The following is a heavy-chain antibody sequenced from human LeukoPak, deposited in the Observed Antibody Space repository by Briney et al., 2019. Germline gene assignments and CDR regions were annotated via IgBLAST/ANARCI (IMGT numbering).Heavy chain of an antibody. CDR2: ISSSSYI. Sequence: PGGPLRLSCAASGFTFSSYSMNWVRQAPGKGLEWVSSISSSSYIYYADSVKGRFTISRDNAKNSLYLQMNSLRAEDTAVYYCARADCSSTSCAIHYYYMDVWGKGTTVTISS. CDR3: ARADCSSTSCAIHYYYMDV. J-gene: IGHJ6*03. V-gene: IGHV3-21*01. D-gene: IGHD2-2*01. CDR1: GFTFSSYS.